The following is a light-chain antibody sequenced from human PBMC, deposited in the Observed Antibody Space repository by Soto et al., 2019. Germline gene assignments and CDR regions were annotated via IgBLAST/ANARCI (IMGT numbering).Light chain of an antibody. J-gene: IGLJ2*01. CDR1: SSDVGCYNY. CDR3: SSYTSSSNPVV. V-gene: IGLV2-14*01. Sequence: QSVLTQPASVSGSPGQSITISCTGTSSDVGCYNYVSWYQQHPGKAPKLMIYDVSNRPSGVSNRVSGSKSGNTASLTISGLQAEDEADYYYSSYTSSSNPVVFGGGTKLTVL. CDR2: DVS.